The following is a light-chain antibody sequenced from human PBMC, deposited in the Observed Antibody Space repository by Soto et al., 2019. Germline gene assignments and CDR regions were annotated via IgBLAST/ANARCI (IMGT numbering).Light chain of an antibody. CDR1: QSVSSN. CDR3: QQYNSWPWT. V-gene: IGKV3-15*01. CDR2: GAS. J-gene: IGKJ1*01. Sequence: EIVLTQSPATPSVSPGERATRSCRASQSVSSNLAWYQQKPGQAPRLLIYGASTRATGIPARFSGSGSGTEFTLTISSLQSEDFAVYYCQQYNSWPWTFGQGTKVDIK.